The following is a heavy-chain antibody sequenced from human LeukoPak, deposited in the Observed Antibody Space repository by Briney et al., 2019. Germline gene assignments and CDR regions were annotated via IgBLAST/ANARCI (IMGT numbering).Heavy chain of an antibody. CDR1: GFTFSSYW. Sequence: GGSLRLSCAASGFTFSSYWMTWVRQAPGKGLEWVANMNKDGSEKYYVDSVKGRFTISRDNAKNSLYLQMNSLRVEDTAVYYCVRDFSLTRLERPFDYWGQGTLVTVSS. J-gene: IGHJ4*02. D-gene: IGHD1-1*01. CDR3: VRDFSLTRLERPFDY. CDR2: MNKDGSEK. V-gene: IGHV3-7*01.